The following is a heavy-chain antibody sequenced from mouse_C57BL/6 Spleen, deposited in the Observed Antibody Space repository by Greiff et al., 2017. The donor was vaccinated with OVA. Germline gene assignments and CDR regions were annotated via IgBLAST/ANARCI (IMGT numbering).Heavy chain of an antibody. CDR2: IDPSDSYT. CDR1: GYTFTSYW. V-gene: IGHV1-50*01. J-gene: IGHJ1*03. CDR3: ARRGTGPRNFDV. Sequence: QVQLQQPGAELVKPGASVKLSCKASGYTFTSYWMQWVKQRPGQGLEWIGEIDPSDSYTNYNQKFKGKATLTVDTSSSTAYMQLSSLTSEDSAVYYCARRGTGPRNFDVWGTGTTVTVSS. D-gene: IGHD4-1*01.